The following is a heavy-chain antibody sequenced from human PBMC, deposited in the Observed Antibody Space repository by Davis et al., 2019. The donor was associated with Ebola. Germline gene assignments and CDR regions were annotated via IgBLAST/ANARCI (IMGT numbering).Heavy chain of an antibody. V-gene: IGHV3-23*01. Sequence: PGGSLRLSCAASGFTFSSFAMTWARQAPGKGLEWVSAITSSGGSTYYADSVKGRFTISRDNAKNTVSLQMNDLRVEDTAVYFCTRHVPGDFWFFDLWGRGTMVTVSS. CDR2: ITSSGGST. J-gene: IGHJ2*01. CDR3: TRHVPGDFWFFDL. D-gene: IGHD4-17*01. CDR1: GFTFSSFA.